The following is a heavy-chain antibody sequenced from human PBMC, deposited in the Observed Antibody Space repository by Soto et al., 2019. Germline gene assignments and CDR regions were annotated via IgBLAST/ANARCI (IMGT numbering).Heavy chain of an antibody. V-gene: IGHV3-43*01. Sequence: PGGSLRLSCAASGFTFDDYTMHWVRQAPWKGLEWVSLISWDGGSTYYADSVKGRFTISRDNSKNSLYLQMNSLRTEDTALYYCAKELGYCSSTSCYALDYWGQGTLVTVSS. CDR2: ISWDGGST. D-gene: IGHD2-2*01. CDR1: GFTFDDYT. CDR3: AKELGYCSSTSCYALDY. J-gene: IGHJ4*02.